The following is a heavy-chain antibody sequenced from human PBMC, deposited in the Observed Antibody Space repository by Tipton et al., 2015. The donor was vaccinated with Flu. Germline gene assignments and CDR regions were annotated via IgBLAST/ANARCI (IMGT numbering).Heavy chain of an antibody. V-gene: IGHV3-30*02. CDR3: AKSAGFDF. Sequence: SLRLSCAASGFTFSPNGMHWVRQRPVKGLEWVAHVRADETTEYAGYVEGRFTISRDNSRDMLFLQMNGLRVEDTAVYYCAKSAGFDFWNRGAPVIVSS. J-gene: IGHJ4*02. CDR2: VRADETTE. CDR1: GFTFSPNG.